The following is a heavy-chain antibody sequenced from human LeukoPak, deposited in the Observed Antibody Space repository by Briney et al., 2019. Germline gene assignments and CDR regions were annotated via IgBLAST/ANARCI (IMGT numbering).Heavy chain of an antibody. V-gene: IGHV4-30-2*01. CDR2: IYHSGST. CDR3: ARASSRGTVVRGVFDY. D-gene: IGHD3-10*01. J-gene: IGHJ4*02. Sequence: SQTLSLTCAVSGGSISSGGYSWSWIRQPPGKGLEWIGYIYHSGSTYYNPSLKSRVTISVDRSKNQFSLKLSSVTAADTAVYYCARASSRGTVVRGVFDYWGQGTLVTVSS. CDR1: GGSISSGGYS.